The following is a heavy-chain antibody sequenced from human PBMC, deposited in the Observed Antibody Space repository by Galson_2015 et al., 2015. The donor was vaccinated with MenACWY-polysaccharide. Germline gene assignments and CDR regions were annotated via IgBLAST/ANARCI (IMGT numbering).Heavy chain of an antibody. CDR3: ARDPKQKPTTVPTGRFDY. Sequence: SVKVSCKASGYTFTSYAMNWVRQAPGQGLEWMGWINTNTGNPTYAQGFTGRFVFSLDASVSTAYLQISSLKAEDTAVYYCARDPKQKPTTVPTGRFDYRGQGTLVTVSS. J-gene: IGHJ4*02. D-gene: IGHD4-17*01. CDR1: GYTFTSYA. CDR2: INTNTGNP. V-gene: IGHV7-4-1*02.